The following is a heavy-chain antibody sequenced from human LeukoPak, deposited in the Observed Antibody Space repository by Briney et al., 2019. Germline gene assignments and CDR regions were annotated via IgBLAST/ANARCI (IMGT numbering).Heavy chain of an antibody. CDR3: ARAPSLRSSSWYAKYFQH. J-gene: IGHJ1*01. CDR1: GYTFTSYG. Sequence: EASVKVSCKASGYTFTSYGISWVRQAPGQGLEWMGWISAYNGNTNYAQKLQGRVTMTTDTSTSTAYMELRSLRSDDTAVYYCARAPSLRSSSWYAKYFQHWGQGTLVTVSS. V-gene: IGHV1-18*01. CDR2: ISAYNGNT. D-gene: IGHD6-13*01.